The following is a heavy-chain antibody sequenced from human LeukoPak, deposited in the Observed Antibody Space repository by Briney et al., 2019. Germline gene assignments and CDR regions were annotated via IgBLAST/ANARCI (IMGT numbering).Heavy chain of an antibody. Sequence: AGGSLRLSCAASGFTVSSNYMNWVRQAPGKGLEWVSVIYSGGSTYYADSVKGRFTISRHNSKNTLYLQMNSLRAEDTAVYYCARDYDRAFDIWGQGTMVTVSS. CDR2: IYSGGST. CDR3: ARDYDRAFDI. D-gene: IGHD3-16*01. J-gene: IGHJ3*02. CDR1: GFTVSSNY. V-gene: IGHV3-53*04.